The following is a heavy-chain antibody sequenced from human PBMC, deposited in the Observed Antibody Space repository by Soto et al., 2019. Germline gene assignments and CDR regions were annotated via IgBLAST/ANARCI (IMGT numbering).Heavy chain of an antibody. V-gene: IGHV3-21*01. D-gene: IGHD1-26*01. J-gene: IGHJ4*02. CDR2: ISSSSSYI. CDR1: GFTFGDSY. Sequence: AGSMRLSCAGSGFTFGDSYMNWVRQAPGKGLEWVSSISSSSSYIYYADSVKGRFTISRDNAKNSLYLQMNSLRAEDTAVYYCARVRVGALDYWGQGTLVTVSS. CDR3: ARVRVGALDY.